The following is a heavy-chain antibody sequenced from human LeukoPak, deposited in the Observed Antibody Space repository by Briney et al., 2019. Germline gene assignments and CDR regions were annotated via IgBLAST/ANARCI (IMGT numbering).Heavy chain of an antibody. CDR2: IIPIFGTA. V-gene: IGHV1-69*06. Sequence: ASVKVSCKASGGTFSSYAISWVRQAPGQGLEWMGGIIPIFGTANYAQKFQGRVTITADKSTSTAYMELSSLRSEDTAVYYCARVGVGLQYYYYYYYMDVWGKGTTVTVSS. CDR1: GGTFSSYA. D-gene: IGHD4-11*01. J-gene: IGHJ6*03. CDR3: ARVGVGLQYYYYYYYMDV.